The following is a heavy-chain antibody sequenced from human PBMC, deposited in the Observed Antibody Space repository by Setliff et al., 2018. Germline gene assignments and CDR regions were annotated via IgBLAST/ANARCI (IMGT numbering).Heavy chain of an antibody. CDR3: ARTCSVSGCYAGLES. Sequence: GGSLRLSCAASGFTFSTYRMHWVRQAPGKGLEWVAVIWDDGDKKYHADSVKGRFTISRDNSKNTLYLQMNSLRPEDTAVYYCARTCSVSGCYAGLESWGQRTPDTVSS. CDR1: GFTFSTYR. J-gene: IGHJ5*01. V-gene: IGHV3-33*08. CDR2: IWDDGDKK. D-gene: IGHD2-15*01.